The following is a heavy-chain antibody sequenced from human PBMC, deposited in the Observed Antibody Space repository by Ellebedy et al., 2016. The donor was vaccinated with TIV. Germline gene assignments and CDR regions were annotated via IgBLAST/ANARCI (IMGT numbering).Heavy chain of an antibody. Sequence: GESLKISCAASGFIFGSYSMNWVRQAPGKGLEWISYISRSSQTIYYADSVMGRFTISRDNAKNSLYLQMNSLRAEDTAVYYCARDGGEGSGSYYEMDYWGQGTLVTVSS. CDR3: ARDGGEGSGSYYEMDY. V-gene: IGHV3-48*01. CDR1: GFIFGSYS. J-gene: IGHJ4*02. D-gene: IGHD1-26*01. CDR2: ISRSSQTI.